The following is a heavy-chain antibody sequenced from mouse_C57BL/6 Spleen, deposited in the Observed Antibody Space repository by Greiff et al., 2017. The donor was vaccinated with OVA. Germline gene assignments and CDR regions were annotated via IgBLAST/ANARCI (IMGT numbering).Heavy chain of an antibody. CDR1: GYAFSSSW. J-gene: IGHJ4*01. Sequence: QVQLQQSGPELVKPGASVKISCKASGYAFSSSWMNWVKQRPGKGLEWIGRIYPGDGDTNYNGKFKGKATLTADKSSSTAYMQLSSLTSEDSAVYFCASPYYYGSSSYYAMDYWGQGTSVTVSS. CDR3: ASPYYYGSSSYYAMDY. V-gene: IGHV1-82*01. D-gene: IGHD1-1*01. CDR2: IYPGDGDT.